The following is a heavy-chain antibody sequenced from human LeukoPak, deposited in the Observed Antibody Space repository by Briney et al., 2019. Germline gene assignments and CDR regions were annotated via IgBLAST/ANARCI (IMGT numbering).Heavy chain of an antibody. Sequence: NPSETLSLTCTVSGGSISIHYWSWIRQPPGKGLEWIGYIYYSGSTNYNPSLKSRVTISVDTSKNQFSLKLSSVTAADTAVYYCARGYGGNFDYWGQGTLVTVSS. CDR3: ARGYGGNFDY. CDR2: IYYSGST. J-gene: IGHJ4*02. CDR1: GGSISIHY. V-gene: IGHV4-59*08. D-gene: IGHD4-23*01.